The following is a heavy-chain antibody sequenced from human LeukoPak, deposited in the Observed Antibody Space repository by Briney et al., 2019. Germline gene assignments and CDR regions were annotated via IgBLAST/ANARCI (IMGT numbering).Heavy chain of an antibody. J-gene: IGHJ4*02. CDR2: ISGSGGNT. D-gene: IGHD3-10*01. CDR1: GFTFRRYG. V-gene: IGHV3-23*01. Sequence: PGGSLRLSCAASGFTFRRYGMSWVRQAPGKGLEWVSAISGSGGNTFYGDSVKGRFTISRDNSRYTLYLQMSSLRAEDTALYYCARKSASGNYPLDYWGQGTLVTVSS. CDR3: ARKSASGNYPLDY.